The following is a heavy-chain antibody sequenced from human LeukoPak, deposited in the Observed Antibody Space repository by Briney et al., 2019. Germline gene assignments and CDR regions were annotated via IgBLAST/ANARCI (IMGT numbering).Heavy chain of an antibody. J-gene: IGHJ4*02. CDR3: ARDRDWNSLDY. Sequence: GGSLRLSCAASEFAFRYHWMHWVRQAPGKGLVWVSRINPDGSNTVYAESMKGRFTISRDNAKNTLYLQMDSLRAEDTAVYYWARDRDWNSLDYWGQGTLVTVSS. V-gene: IGHV3-74*01. CDR1: EFAFRYHW. CDR2: INPDGSNT. D-gene: IGHD1-1*01.